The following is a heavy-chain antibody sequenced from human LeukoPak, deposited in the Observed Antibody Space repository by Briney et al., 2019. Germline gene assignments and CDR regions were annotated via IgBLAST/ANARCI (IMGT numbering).Heavy chain of an antibody. CDR1: GFTFSSYW. Sequence: GGSLRLSCAASGFTFSSYWMSWVRQAPGKGLEWVANIKQDGSEKYYVDSVKGRFTISRDNAKNSLYLQVNSLRAEDTAVYYCAREPRYYDFWSGYYEDYYYYGMDVWGQGTTVTVSS. D-gene: IGHD3-3*01. CDR3: AREPRYYDFWSGYYEDYYYYGMDV. J-gene: IGHJ6*02. CDR2: IKQDGSEK. V-gene: IGHV3-7*01.